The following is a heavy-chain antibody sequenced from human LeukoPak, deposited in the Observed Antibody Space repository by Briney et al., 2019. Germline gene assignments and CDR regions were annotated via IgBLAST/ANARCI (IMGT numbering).Heavy chain of an antibody. CDR1: GYTFTSYD. D-gene: IGHD3-22*01. CDR3: ARGTPHYYYDSSGYYGY. CDR2: MNPNSGNT. Sequence: GASVKVSCKASGYTFTSYDINWVRQATGQGLEWMGWMNPNSGNTGYAQKFQGRVTMTRNTSISTAYMELSSLRSEDTAVYYCARGTPHYYYDSSGYYGYWGQGTLVTVSS. V-gene: IGHV1-8*01. J-gene: IGHJ4*02.